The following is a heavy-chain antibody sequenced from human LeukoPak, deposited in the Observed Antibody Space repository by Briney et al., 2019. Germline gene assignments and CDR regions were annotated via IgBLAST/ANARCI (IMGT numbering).Heavy chain of an antibody. CDR3: ARIGVTTGFDY. CDR1: AFTFGDYY. J-gene: IGHJ4*02. Sequence: GGSLRLSCTASAFTFGDYYMTWVRQAPGKGLEWLSYIGGTDSPIYYADSLKGRFTISRDNAKKSLFLQMNSLRAEDTAIYYCARIGVTTGFDYWGPGTLVTVSS. CDR2: IGGTDSPI. D-gene: IGHD4-11*01. V-gene: IGHV3-11*04.